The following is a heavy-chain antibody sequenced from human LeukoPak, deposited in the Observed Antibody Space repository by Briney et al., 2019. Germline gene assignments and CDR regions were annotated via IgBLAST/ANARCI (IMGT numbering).Heavy chain of an antibody. Sequence: ASVKVSCKASGYTFTGYYMHWVRQAPGQGPEWMGRINPNSGGTNYAQKFQGRVTMTRDTSISTAYMELSRLRSDDTAVYYCARDVFLVLNRLDPWGQGTLVTVSS. CDR2: INPNSGGT. CDR1: GYTFTGYY. J-gene: IGHJ5*02. D-gene: IGHD6-13*01. CDR3: ARDVFLVLNRLDP. V-gene: IGHV1-2*06.